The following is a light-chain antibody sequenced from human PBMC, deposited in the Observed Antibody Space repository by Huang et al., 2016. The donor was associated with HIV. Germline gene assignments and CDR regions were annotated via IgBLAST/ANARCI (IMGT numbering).Light chain of an antibody. CDR3: QQYDTWPRGT. J-gene: IGKJ1*01. CDR1: QSVSSN. Sequence: EIVMTQSPATLSVSPGERATLSCRASQSVSSNLAWYQQKPGQAPRRLISSASTRVTGTPARFSGSGSGKEFTLTLSSLQSEDFAVYYCQQYDTWPRGTFGQGTKVEVK. CDR2: SAS. V-gene: IGKV3-15*01.